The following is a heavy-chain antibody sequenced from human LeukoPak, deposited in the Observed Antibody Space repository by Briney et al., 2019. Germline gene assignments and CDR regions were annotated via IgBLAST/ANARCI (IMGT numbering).Heavy chain of an antibody. V-gene: IGHV3-23*01. CDR3: ANPGRYSSGWVFPPCFDY. D-gene: IGHD6-19*01. J-gene: IGHJ4*02. Sequence: PGGSLRLSCAVSGFTFSSYAMSWVRQAPGKGLEWVSAISGGGGSTYYADSVKGRFTISRDNSKNTLYLQMNSLRADDTAVYYCANPGRYSSGWVFPPCFDYWGQGTLVTVSS. CDR1: GFTFSSYA. CDR2: ISGGGGST.